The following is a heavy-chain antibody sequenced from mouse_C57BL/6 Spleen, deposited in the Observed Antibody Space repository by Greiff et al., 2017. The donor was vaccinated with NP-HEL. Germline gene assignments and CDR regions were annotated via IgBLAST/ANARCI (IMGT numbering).Heavy chain of an antibody. CDR1: GFSLSTSGMG. CDR3: ARRATYSNSYAMDY. Sequence: QVTLKESGPGILQSSQTLSLPCSFSGFSLSTSGMGVSWIRQPSGKGLEWLAHIYWDDDKRYNPSLKSRLTISKDTSRNQVFLKITSVDTADTATYYCARRATYSNSYAMDYWGQGTSVTVSS. V-gene: IGHV8-12*01. D-gene: IGHD2-5*01. CDR2: IYWDDDK. J-gene: IGHJ4*01.